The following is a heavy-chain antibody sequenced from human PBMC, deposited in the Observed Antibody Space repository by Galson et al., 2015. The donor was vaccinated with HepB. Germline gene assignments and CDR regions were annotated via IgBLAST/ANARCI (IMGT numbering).Heavy chain of an antibody. CDR3: ARGGSYETFDF. D-gene: IGHD1-26*01. V-gene: IGHV3-11*06. CDR2: ISSSGRFT. CDR1: GYTFRDHY. Sequence: SLRLSCAASGYTFRDHYMSWIRQAPGMGLECVSYISSSGRFTDYADSVKGRFTISRDNAKNSLFLQMNSLRGEDTGVYYCARGGSYETFDFWGQGTLVTVAS. J-gene: IGHJ5*01.